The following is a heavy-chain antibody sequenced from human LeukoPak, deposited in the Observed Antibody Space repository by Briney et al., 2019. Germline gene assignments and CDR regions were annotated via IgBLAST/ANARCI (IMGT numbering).Heavy chain of an antibody. CDR2: IYTSGST. D-gene: IGHD3-10*01. Sequence: SQTLSLTCTVSGGSISSYYWSWIRQPAGKGLEWIGRIYTSGSTNYNPSLKSRVTMSVDTSKNQFSLKLSSVTAADTAVYFCARLPWFGELRHFDYWGQGTLVTVSS. CDR3: ARLPWFGELRHFDY. CDR1: GGSISSYY. V-gene: IGHV4-4*07. J-gene: IGHJ4*02.